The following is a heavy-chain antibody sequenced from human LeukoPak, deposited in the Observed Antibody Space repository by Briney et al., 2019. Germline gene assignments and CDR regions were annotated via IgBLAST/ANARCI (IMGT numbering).Heavy chain of an antibody. Sequence: PGGSLRLSCAASGFTFSDYYMSWIRQAPGKGLEWVSYISSSGSTIYYADSVKGRFTISRDNAKNSLYLQMNSLRAEDTALYYCAKAGGSSWSGDAFDIWGQGTMVTVSS. J-gene: IGHJ3*02. V-gene: IGHV3-11*01. CDR1: GFTFSDYY. CDR2: ISSSGSTI. CDR3: AKAGGSSWSGDAFDI. D-gene: IGHD6-13*01.